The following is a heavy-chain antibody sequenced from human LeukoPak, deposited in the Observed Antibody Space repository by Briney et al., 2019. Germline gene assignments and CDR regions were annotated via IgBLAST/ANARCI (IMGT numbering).Heavy chain of an antibody. CDR2: ISYTGST. CDR1: GGSISRYY. J-gene: IGHJ4*02. Sequence: PSETLSLTCTVSGGSISRYYWSWIRQPPGEGLEWIGYISYTGSTTYNSSLKSRVTISLDTSQNQFSLKLTSVTPADTAVYYCARTAKYYYSSETYYFFDYWGQGTLVTVSS. D-gene: IGHD3-10*01. V-gene: IGHV4-59*01. CDR3: ARTAKYYYSSETYYFFDY.